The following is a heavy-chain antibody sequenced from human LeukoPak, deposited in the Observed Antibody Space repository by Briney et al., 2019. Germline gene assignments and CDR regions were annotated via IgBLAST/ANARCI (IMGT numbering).Heavy chain of an antibody. CDR3: VRDMGRESIFDY. CDR2: ISKGSGYI. V-gene: IGHV3-21*01. J-gene: IGHJ4*02. Sequence: GGSLRLSCVGSGLTFGNYSFNWVRQAPGKGLEWVSSISKGSGYIYQTDSVKGRFTISRDNAKNSLFLEMNSLRVEDTAVNYCVRDMGRESIFDYWGQGTLVTVSS. D-gene: IGHD3-10*01. CDR1: GLTFGNYS.